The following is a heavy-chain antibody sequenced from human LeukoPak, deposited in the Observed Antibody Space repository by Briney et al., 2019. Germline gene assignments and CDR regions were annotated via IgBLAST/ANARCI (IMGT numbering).Heavy chain of an antibody. J-gene: IGHJ4*02. CDR1: GFTFSSYW. Sequence: GGSLRLSCAAPGFTFSSYWMSWVRQAPGKGLEWVANIKQDGSEKYYVDSVKGRFTISRDNAKNSLYLQMNSLRAEDTAVYYCARGDADFDYWGQGTLVTVSS. V-gene: IGHV3-7*01. D-gene: IGHD5-24*01. CDR2: IKQDGSEK. CDR3: ARGDADFDY.